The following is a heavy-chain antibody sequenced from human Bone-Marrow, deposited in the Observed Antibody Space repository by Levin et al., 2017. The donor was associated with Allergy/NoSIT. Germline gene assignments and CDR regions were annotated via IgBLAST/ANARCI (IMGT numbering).Heavy chain of an antibody. CDR2: VSAYNGHT. D-gene: IGHD2/OR15-2a*01. CDR3: ARAAQPFTFYDSEGYAY. Sequence: PLASVKVSCKTSGFIFKNYGFIWVRQAPGQGLEWIGWVSAYNGHTNYALKFHGRVTVSADTSTNTTHMELRSLRSDDTAVYYCARAAQPFTFYDSEGYAYWGQGTRVTVSS. J-gene: IGHJ4*02. V-gene: IGHV1-18*01. CDR1: GFIFKNYG.